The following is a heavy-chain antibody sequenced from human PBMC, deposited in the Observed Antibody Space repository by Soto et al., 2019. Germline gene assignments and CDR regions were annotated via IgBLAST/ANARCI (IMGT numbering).Heavy chain of an antibody. CDR3: AGTTSHHWLYMDV. CDR1: GDSVSGNSAA. Sequence: QTLSLTCAISGDSVSGNSAAWNWIRLSPSRGLEWLARTYYRSRWYNDYAVSVRSRITVNADTSKNQFSLQLTSVTPEDTAIYYCAGTTSHHWLYMDVWGRGTTVTVSS. V-gene: IGHV6-1*01. CDR2: TYYRSRWYN. J-gene: IGHJ6*03. D-gene: IGHD1-1*01.